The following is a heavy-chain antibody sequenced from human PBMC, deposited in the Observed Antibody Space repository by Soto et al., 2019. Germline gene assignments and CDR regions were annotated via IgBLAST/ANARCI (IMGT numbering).Heavy chain of an antibody. D-gene: IGHD3-22*01. V-gene: IGHV4-39*01. CDR2: IYYSGST. CDR1: GASISSSSYY. J-gene: IGHJ6*02. Sequence: SETLSLTCTVSGASISSSSYYWGWIRQPTGKGLEWIGSIYYSGSTYYNPSLKSRVTISVDTSKNQFSLKLSSVTAADTAVYYCARRLYYDSSGFEGGGMDVWGQGTTVTAP. CDR3: ARRLYYDSSGFEGGGMDV.